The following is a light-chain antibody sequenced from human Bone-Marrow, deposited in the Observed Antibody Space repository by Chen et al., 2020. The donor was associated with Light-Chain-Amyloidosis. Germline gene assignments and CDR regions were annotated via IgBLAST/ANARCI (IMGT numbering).Light chain of an antibody. Sequence: SYVLTQPSSVSVAPGQTATIACGANNIGSTSVHWYQQTPGQAPLLVVYDDSDRPSGIPERLSGSDSGNTATLTISRGDDGDEADYYGRVLDRSSDRPVFGGGTKLTVL. CDR3: RVLDRSSDRPV. V-gene: IGLV3-21*02. CDR2: DDS. CDR1: NIGSTS. J-gene: IGLJ3*02.